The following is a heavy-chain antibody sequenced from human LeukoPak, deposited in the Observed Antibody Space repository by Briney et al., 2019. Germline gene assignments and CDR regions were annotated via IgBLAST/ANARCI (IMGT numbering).Heavy chain of an antibody. CDR2: ISSSSSYT. D-gene: IGHD2-2*01. Sequence: GGSLRLSCAASGFTFSSYSMNWVRQAPGKGLEWVSSISSSSSYTYYADSVKGRFTISRDNAKNSLYLQMNSLRAEDTAVYYCARDGELCSSTSCYGGFDYWGQGTLVTVSS. CDR1: GFTFSSYS. CDR3: ARDGELCSSTSCYGGFDY. V-gene: IGHV3-21*01. J-gene: IGHJ4*02.